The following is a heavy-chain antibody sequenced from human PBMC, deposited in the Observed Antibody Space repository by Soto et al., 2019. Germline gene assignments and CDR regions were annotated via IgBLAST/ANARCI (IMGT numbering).Heavy chain of an antibody. CDR3: VGGQYYSDY. Sequence: QVQLVESGGGVVQPGRSLRLSCAASGFPFTSYGMHWVREGPDKGLEWVAIISYDGSDKYYADSVKGRFTISRDNCKNTLYLQMNSLRPEDTAWYYCVGGQYYSDYRGQGALVIVSS. V-gene: IGHV3-30*03. CDR1: GFPFTSYG. CDR2: ISYDGSDK. J-gene: IGHJ4*02.